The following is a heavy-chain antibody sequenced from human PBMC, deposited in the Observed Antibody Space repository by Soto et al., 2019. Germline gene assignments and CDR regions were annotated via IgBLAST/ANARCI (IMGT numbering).Heavy chain of an antibody. CDR2: IYYSGST. D-gene: IGHD3-10*01. Sequence: SETLSLTCTVSGGSISSYYWSWIRQPPGKGLEWIGYIYYSGSTNYNPSLKSRVTISVDTSKNQFSLKLSSVTAADTAVYYCARGPSYGSGFPGHWGQGTLVTVSS. V-gene: IGHV4-59*01. CDR1: GGSISSYY. CDR3: ARGPSYGSGFPGH. J-gene: IGHJ4*02.